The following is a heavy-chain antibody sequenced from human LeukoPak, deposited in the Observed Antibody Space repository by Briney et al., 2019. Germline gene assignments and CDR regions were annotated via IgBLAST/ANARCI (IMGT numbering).Heavy chain of an antibody. CDR3: ARETLSSGRAALPNPLLHN. V-gene: IGHV1-18*01. J-gene: IGHJ3*01. D-gene: IGHD1-26*01. Sequence: GASVKVSCKASGYTFTSYGISWVRQAPGQGLEWMGWISAYNGNTNYAQKLQGRVTMTTDTSTSTAYMELSSLRSEDTAVYYCARETLSSGRAALPNPLLHNWGQGTMVTVSS. CDR2: ISAYNGNT. CDR1: GYTFTSYG.